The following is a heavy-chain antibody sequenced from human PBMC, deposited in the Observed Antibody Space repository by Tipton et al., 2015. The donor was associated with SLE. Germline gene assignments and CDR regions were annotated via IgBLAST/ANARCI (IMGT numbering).Heavy chain of an antibody. J-gene: IGHJ4*02. Sequence: TLSLTCAVSGGSINGADYSWSWIRQPPGKGLEWIGYIYHSGTTYYNPSLNSRVSISLDRSKNQFSLKLNSVTAADTAVYYCASLSMWAGATGDDYWGQGTLVTVSS. V-gene: IGHV4-30-2*01. CDR2: IYHSGTT. CDR1: GGSINGADYS. CDR3: ASLSMWAGATGDDY. D-gene: IGHD1-26*01.